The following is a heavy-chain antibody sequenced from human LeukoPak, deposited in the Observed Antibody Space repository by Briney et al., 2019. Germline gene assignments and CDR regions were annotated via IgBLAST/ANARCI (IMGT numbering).Heavy chain of an antibody. V-gene: IGHV3-74*01. CDR3: ARDKGSGYYDFWSGYYTELDY. Sequence: PGGSLRLSRAASGFTFSSYWMHWVRQAPGKGLVWVSRINSDGSSTSYADSVKGRFTISRDNAKNTLYLQMNSLRAEDTAVYYCARDKGSGYYDFWSGYYTELDYWGQGTLVTASS. J-gene: IGHJ4*02. CDR1: GFTFSSYW. D-gene: IGHD3-3*01. CDR2: INSDGSST.